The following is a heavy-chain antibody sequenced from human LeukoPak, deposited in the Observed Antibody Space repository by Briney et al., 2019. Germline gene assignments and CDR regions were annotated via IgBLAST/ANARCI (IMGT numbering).Heavy chain of an antibody. CDR1: GFTFSSHA. Sequence: GGSLRLSCPASGFTFSSHAMSWVRQAPGKGLEWVSSITGSGVSTNNADSVKGRFTISRDNSENTLYLQMNSLRVEDTAVYYCAKHSAAREYYYYYYYMDVWGKGTTVTVSS. CDR3: AKHSAAREYYYYYYYMDV. CDR2: ITGSGVST. J-gene: IGHJ6*03. D-gene: IGHD1-26*01. V-gene: IGHV3-23*01.